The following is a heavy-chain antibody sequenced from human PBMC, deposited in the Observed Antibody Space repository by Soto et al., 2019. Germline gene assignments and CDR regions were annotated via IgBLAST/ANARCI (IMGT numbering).Heavy chain of an antibody. D-gene: IGHD2-2*01. J-gene: IGHJ6*02. CDR1: GFTFSSYS. Sequence: EVQLVESGGGLVQPGGSLRLSCAASGFTFSSYSMNWVRQAPGKGLEWVSYISSSSSTIYYADSVKGRFTISRDNAKNSLYLQMNSLRDEDTAVYYCARPVVPAATFYYYGMDVWGQGTTVTVSS. CDR3: ARPVVPAATFYYYGMDV. CDR2: ISSSSSTI. V-gene: IGHV3-48*02.